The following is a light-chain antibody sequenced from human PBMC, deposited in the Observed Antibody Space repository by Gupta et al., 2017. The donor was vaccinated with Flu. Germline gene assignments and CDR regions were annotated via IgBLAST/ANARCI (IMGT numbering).Light chain of an antibody. CDR3: QQRSNWLGT. V-gene: IGKV3-11*01. CDR2: DAS. CDR1: QSVSSY. J-gene: IGKJ4*01. Sequence: GERATLSCRASQSVSSYLAWYQQKPGQAPRLLIYDASNRATGIPARFSGSGSGTDFTLTISSLEPEDFAVYYCQQRSNWLGTFGGGTKVEIK.